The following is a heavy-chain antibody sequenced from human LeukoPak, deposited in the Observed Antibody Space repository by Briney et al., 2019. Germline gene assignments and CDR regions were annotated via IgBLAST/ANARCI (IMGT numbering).Heavy chain of an antibody. CDR3: ARDRGQAAVTPDY. D-gene: IGHD6-13*01. CDR2: ISYDGSNT. J-gene: IGHJ4*02. Sequence: GGSLRLSCAASGFTFSSFAMHWVRQAPGKGLEWVAVISYDGSNTYYADSVKGRFTISRDNSENTLYLHMNSLRAEDTAVYYCARDRGQAAVTPDYWGQGTLVTVSS. V-gene: IGHV3-30*04. CDR1: GFTFSSFA.